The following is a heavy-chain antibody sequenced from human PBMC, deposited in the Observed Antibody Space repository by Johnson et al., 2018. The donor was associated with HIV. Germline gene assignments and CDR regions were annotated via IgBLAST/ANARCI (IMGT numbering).Heavy chain of an antibody. CDR3: AKDREYSGYDWYDAFDI. CDR2: ISWDGGST. D-gene: IGHD5-12*01. J-gene: IGHJ3*02. CDR1: GFTFDDYA. Sequence: VQLVESGGVVVQPGGSLRLSCAASGFTFDDYAMHWVRQAPGKGLEWVSLISWDGGSTYYADSVKGRFTISRDNSKNTLYLQMNSLRAEDTAVYYCAKDREYSGYDWYDAFDIWGQGTMVTVSS. V-gene: IGHV3-43D*03.